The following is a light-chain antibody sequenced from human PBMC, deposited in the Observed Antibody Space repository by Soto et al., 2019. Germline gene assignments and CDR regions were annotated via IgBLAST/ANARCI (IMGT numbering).Light chain of an antibody. V-gene: IGLV2-14*03. Sequence: QSVLTQPASVSGSPGQSITISCTGTSSDVGGYNYVSWYQHHPGKAPKLIIYDVSNRPSGVSNRFSGSKSGNTASLTISGLQPEDEADYYCSSYTTSNTRQIVIGTGTRSPS. CDR3: SSYTTSNTRQIV. J-gene: IGLJ1*01. CDR1: SSDVGGYNY. CDR2: DVS.